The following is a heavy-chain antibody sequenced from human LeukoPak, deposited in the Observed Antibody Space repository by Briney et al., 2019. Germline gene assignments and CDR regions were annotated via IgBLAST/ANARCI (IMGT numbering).Heavy chain of an antibody. CDR3: ARHLESYYFDY. V-gene: IGHV4-59*08. J-gene: IGHJ4*02. D-gene: IGHD3-3*01. CDR2: IYYSGST. CDR1: GGSISNYY. Sequence: PSETLSLTCTVSGGSISNYYWSWIRQPPGKGLEWIGYIYYSGSTNYNPSLKSRVTISVDTSKNQFSLKLSSVTAADTAVYYCARHLESYYFDYWGQGTLVTVSS.